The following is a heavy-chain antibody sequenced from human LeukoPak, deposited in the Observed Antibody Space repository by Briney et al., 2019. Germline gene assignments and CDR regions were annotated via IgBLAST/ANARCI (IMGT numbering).Heavy chain of an antibody. J-gene: IGHJ5*02. CDR3: ARDGVVVVAALTNWFDP. CDR1: GGSFSDYY. V-gene: IGHV4-34*01. D-gene: IGHD2-15*01. Sequence: PSETLSLTCAVYGGSFSDYYWNWIRQTPGKGLEWIGEINHSGSTSYNPSLKSRVTISVDTSKNQFSLKLSSVTAADTAVYYCARDGVVVVAALTNWFDPWGQGTLVTVSS. CDR2: INHSGST.